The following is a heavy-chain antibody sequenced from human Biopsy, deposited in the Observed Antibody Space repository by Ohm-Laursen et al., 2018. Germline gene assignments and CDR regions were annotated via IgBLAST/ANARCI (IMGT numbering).Heavy chain of an antibody. Sequence: SLRLSCAASGFTFDDYGMHWVRQPPGKGLEWVSGIRRNSAIIDYADSVRGRFTLSRDNARRLLFLQMNNLKSEDTAFYYCARDRGGARYGMDVWGRGTTVTVSS. CDR3: ARDRGGARYGMDV. V-gene: IGHV3-9*01. J-gene: IGHJ6*02. CDR1: GFTFDDYG. CDR2: IRRNSAII. D-gene: IGHD1-26*01.